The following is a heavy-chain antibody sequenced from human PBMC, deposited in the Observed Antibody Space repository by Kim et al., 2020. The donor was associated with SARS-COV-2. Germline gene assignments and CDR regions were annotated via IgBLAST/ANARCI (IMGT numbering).Heavy chain of an antibody. J-gene: IGHJ4*02. V-gene: IGHV4-59*08. Sequence: SETLSLTCTVSGGSISSYYWSWIRQPPGKGLEWIGYIYYSGSTNYNPSLKSRVTISVDTSKNQFSLKLSSVTAADTAVYYCAGNDYGDYSDYWGQGTLVTVS. CDR2: IYYSGST. CDR1: GGSISSYY. CDR3: AGNDYGDYSDY. D-gene: IGHD4-17*01.